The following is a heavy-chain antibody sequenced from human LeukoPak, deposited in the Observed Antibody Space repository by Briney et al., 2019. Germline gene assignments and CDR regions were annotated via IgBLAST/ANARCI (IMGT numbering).Heavy chain of an antibody. CDR2: IIPILGIA. J-gene: IGHJ4*02. Sequence: ASVKVSCKASGGTFGSYTISWVRQAPGQGLEWMGRIIPILGIANYAQKFQGRVTITADKSTSTAYMELSSLRSEDTAVYYCARYYYDSSGYYYFDYWGQGTLVTVSS. CDR3: ARYYYDSSGYYYFDY. V-gene: IGHV1-69*02. CDR1: GGTFGSYT. D-gene: IGHD3-22*01.